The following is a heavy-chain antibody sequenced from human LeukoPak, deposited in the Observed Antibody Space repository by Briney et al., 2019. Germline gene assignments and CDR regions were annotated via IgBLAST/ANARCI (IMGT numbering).Heavy chain of an antibody. V-gene: IGHV4-4*07. CDR1: GGSISSYY. J-gene: IGHJ3*02. D-gene: IGHD1-26*01. Sequence: TSETLSLTCTVSGGSISSYYWSWIRQPAGKGLEWIGRIYTSGSTNYNPSLKSRVTMPVDTSKNQFSLKLSSVTAADTAVYYCARGKIGRDSYAFDIWGQGTMVTVSS. CDR3: ARGKIGRDSYAFDI. CDR2: IYTSGST.